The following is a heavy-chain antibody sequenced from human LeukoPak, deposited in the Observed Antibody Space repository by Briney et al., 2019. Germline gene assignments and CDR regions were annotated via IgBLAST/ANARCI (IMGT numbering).Heavy chain of an antibody. D-gene: IGHD5-18*01. Sequence: ASVKVSCKASGYTFTSYGISWARQAPGQGLEWMGWINPNSGGTNYAQKFQGRVTMTRDTSISTAYMELSRLRSDDTAVYYCARIPLDTAMLDFDYWGQGTLVTVSS. CDR2: INPNSGGT. CDR3: ARIPLDTAMLDFDY. V-gene: IGHV1-2*02. CDR1: GYTFTSYG. J-gene: IGHJ4*02.